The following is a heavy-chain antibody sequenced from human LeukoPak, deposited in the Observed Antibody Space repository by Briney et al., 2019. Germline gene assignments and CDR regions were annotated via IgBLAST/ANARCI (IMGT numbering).Heavy chain of an antibody. Sequence: PSETLSLTCAVSGGSISSGGYSWSWIRQPPGKGLEWIGYIYHSGSTYYNPSLKSRVTISVDRSKNQFSLKLSSVTAADTAVYYCARQEGLYCSSTSCYQGWFDPWGQGTLVTVFS. V-gene: IGHV4-30-2*01. CDR1: GGSISSGGYS. J-gene: IGHJ5*02. D-gene: IGHD2-2*01. CDR3: ARQEGLYCSSTSCYQGWFDP. CDR2: IYHSGST.